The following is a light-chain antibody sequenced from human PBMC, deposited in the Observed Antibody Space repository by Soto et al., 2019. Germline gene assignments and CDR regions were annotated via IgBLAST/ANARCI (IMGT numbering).Light chain of an antibody. V-gene: IGLV2-14*01. Sequence: QSALTQPASVSGSPGQSITISCTGTSSDVGGYNYVSWYQQHPGKAPKLMIYEVSNRPSGVSNRFSGSKSGNTASLTISGLQAEDEADYCCSSYTSSSTLEGVFGTGTKLTVL. CDR1: SSDVGGYNY. CDR2: EVS. CDR3: SSYTSSSTLEGV. J-gene: IGLJ1*01.